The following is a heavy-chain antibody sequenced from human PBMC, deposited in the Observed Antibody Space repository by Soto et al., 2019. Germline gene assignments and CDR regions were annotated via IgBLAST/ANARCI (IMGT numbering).Heavy chain of an antibody. CDR3: ADCSSASCYPFGMDV. V-gene: IGHV3-30-3*01. CDR2: ISYDGSNK. J-gene: IGHJ6*02. CDR1: GFTFSSYA. Sequence: QVQLVESGGGVVQPGRSLRLSCAASGFTFSSYAMHWVRQAPGKGLEWVAVISYDGSNKYYADSVKGRFTISRDNSKNALYLQMNSLRAEDTAVYYCADCSSASCYPFGMDVCGQGTTVTVSS. D-gene: IGHD2-2*01.